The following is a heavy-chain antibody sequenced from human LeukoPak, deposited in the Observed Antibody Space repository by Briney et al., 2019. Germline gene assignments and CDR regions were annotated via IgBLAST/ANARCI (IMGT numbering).Heavy chain of an antibody. J-gene: IGHJ5*02. CDR3: VRFALPSSLDH. Sequence: GESLKISYKISGYKLTNNWIGWVRQVPGKSLEWMGLIYPGYSDAKYSSSFQGQVTLSVDASISTAYLQLSDLRASDTAIYYCVRFALPSSLDHWGQGTLVTVSS. CDR2: IYPGYSDA. D-gene: IGHD6-13*01. CDR1: GYKLTNNW. V-gene: IGHV5-51*01.